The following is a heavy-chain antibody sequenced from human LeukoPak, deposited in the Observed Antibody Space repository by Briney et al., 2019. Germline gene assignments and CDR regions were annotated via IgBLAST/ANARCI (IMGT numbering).Heavy chain of an antibody. D-gene: IGHD3-10*01. J-gene: IGHJ4*02. V-gene: IGHV4-59*01. CDR3: ARNYPPDY. CDR1: GGSISNYF. CDR2: VYYSGST. Sequence: SETLSLTCTVSGGSISNYFWNWIRQPPGKGLEWPGCVYYSGSTKYNPSLKSRVTISLDTSKNEFSLRLSSVTAADTAVYYCARNYPPDYWGQGTLVTVSS.